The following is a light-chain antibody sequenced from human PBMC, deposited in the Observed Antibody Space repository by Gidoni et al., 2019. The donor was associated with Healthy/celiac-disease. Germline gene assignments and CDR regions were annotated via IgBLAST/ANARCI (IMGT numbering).Light chain of an antibody. CDR3: QAWDSSTYVV. Sequence: SYELTKPPSVSVSPGQTASITCSGDKLGDKYACWYQQEPGQSPVLVIYQDSKRPSGIPVRFSGSNSGNTATLTISGTQAMDEADYYCQAWDSSTYVVFGGGTKLTVL. CDR2: QDS. J-gene: IGLJ2*01. V-gene: IGLV3-1*01. CDR1: KLGDKY.